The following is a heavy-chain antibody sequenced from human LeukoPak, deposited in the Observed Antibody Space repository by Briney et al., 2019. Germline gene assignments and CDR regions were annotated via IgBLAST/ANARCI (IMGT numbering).Heavy chain of an antibody. J-gene: IGHJ4*02. CDR1: GGSVRSSSYY. D-gene: IGHD2-2*01. CDR3: ARGACSSTSCYCDY. Sequence: PSETLSLTCTVSGGSVRSSSYYWGWIRQPPGKGLEWIGTIHYSGSTYYNLSLKSRVTISVDTSRNQFSPKLNSVTAADTAVYYCARGACSSTSCYCDYWGQGTLVTVSS. V-gene: IGHV4-39*01. CDR2: IHYSGST.